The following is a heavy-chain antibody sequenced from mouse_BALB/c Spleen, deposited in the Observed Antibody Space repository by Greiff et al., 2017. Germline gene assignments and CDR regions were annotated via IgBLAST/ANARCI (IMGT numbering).Heavy chain of an antibody. J-gene: IGHJ2*01. CDR2: IRNKANGYTT. D-gene: IGHD1-1*01. V-gene: IGHV7-3*02. Sequence: EVQLVESGGGLVQPGGSLRLSCATSGFTFTDYYMSWVRQPPGKALEWLGFIRNKANGYTTEYSASVKGRFTISRDNSQSILYLQMNTLRAEDSATYYCARDKAYGSSPLDYWGQGTTLTVSS. CDR1: GFTFTDYY. CDR3: ARDKAYGSSPLDY.